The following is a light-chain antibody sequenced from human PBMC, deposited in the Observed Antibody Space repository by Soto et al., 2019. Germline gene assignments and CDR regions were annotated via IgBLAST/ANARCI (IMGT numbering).Light chain of an antibody. CDR2: QDK. CDR1: KLGDKY. J-gene: IGLJ3*02. Sequence: SYELTQPPSVSVSPGQTASITCSGDKLGDKYICWYQQKPGQAPVVVIYQDKKRPSGIPERFSGSNSANTATLTISGTQAMDEADYYCQTWDSSTVLFGGGTKVTVL. V-gene: IGLV3-1*01. CDR3: QTWDSSTVL.